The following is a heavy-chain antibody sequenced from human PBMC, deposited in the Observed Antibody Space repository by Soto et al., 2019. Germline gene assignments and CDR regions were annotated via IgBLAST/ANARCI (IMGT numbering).Heavy chain of an antibody. J-gene: IGHJ6*03. CDR2: IRSKANSYAT. CDR1: GFTFSGSA. D-gene: IGHD4-17*01. Sequence: GGSLRLSCAASGFTFSGSAMHWVRQASGKGLEWVGRIRSKANSYATAYAASVKGRFTISRDDSKNTAYLQMNSLKTEDTAVYYCTRQRTHADYDYYYYYMDVWGKGTTVTVSS. V-gene: IGHV3-73*01. CDR3: TRQRTHADYDYYYYYMDV.